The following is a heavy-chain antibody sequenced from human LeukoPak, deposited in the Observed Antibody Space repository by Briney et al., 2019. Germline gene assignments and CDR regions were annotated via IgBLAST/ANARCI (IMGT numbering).Heavy chain of an antibody. CDR1: GFTFSSYW. CDR3: AAGIQLWFNYYGMDV. J-gene: IGHJ6*02. Sequence: GGSLRLSCAASGFTFSSYWMSWVRQAPGKGLEWVANIKQDGSEKYYVDSVKGRFTISRDNAKNSLYLQMNSLRAEDTAVYYCAAGIQLWFNYYGMDVWGQGTTVTVSS. CDR2: IKQDGSEK. D-gene: IGHD5-18*01. V-gene: IGHV3-7*01.